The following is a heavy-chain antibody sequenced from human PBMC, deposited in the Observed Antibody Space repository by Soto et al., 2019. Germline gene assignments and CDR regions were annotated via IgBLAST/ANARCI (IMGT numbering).Heavy chain of an antibody. V-gene: IGHV5-10-1*01. CDR2: MDPSDSYT. CDR3: PSLNWYRNHRNCHCGMDV. J-gene: IGHJ6*02. D-gene: IGHD6-13*01. CDR1: GYSFTSYW. Sequence: GESLKISCNGSGYSFTSYWIIWVRQMPGKGLEGMGRMDPSDSYTNYSPSFQGHVTISAAKSISTPYLQWSSLKASDTAMYYCPSLNWYRNHRNCHCGMDVWGQGTTVTVSS.